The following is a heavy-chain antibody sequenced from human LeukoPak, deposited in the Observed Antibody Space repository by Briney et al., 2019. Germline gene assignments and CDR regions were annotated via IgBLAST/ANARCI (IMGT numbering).Heavy chain of an antibody. V-gene: IGHV4-59*01. J-gene: IGHJ4*02. Sequence: PSETLSLTCTVSGVSISSYYWSWIRQPPGKGLEWIGYIYYSGSTNYNPSLTSRVTISVDTSKNQFSLKLSSVTAADTAVYYCARARWAARPDYWGQGTLVTVSS. CDR3: ARARWAARPDY. D-gene: IGHD6-6*01. CDR2: IYYSGST. CDR1: GVSISSYY.